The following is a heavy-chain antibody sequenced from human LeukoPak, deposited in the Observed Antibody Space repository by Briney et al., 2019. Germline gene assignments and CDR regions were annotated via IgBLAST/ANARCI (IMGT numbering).Heavy chain of an antibody. J-gene: IGHJ4*02. CDR1: VLSFRRYT. V-gene: IGHV3-23*01. Sequence: PGGSLRLSCAASVLSFRRYTWGWVRQPPGKGLEWVSTISGSRDESWYTDSVKGRFTISRDDSKNTLYLQMNSLRADDTAIYYCANTFTRFLEAGYWGQGTLVTVSS. CDR2: ISGSRDES. D-gene: IGHD3-3*01. CDR3: ANTFTRFLEAGY.